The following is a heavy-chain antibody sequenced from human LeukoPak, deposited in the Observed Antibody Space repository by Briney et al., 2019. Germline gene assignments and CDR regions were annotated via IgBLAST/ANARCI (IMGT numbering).Heavy chain of an antibody. J-gene: IGHJ5*02. Sequence: ASVKVSCKASGYTFTSYYMHWVRQAPGQGLEWMGIINPSGGSTSYAQKFQGRVTMTRDMSTSTVYMELSSLRSEDTAVYYCARVYGSGSYYTNWFDPWGQGTLVTVSS. V-gene: IGHV1-46*01. D-gene: IGHD3-10*01. CDR2: INPSGGST. CDR1: GYTFTSYY. CDR3: ARVYGSGSYYTNWFDP.